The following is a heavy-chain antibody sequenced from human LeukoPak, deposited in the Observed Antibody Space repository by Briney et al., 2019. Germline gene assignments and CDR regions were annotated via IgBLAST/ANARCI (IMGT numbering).Heavy chain of an antibody. J-gene: IGHJ4*02. CDR1: GGSISSSNW. V-gene: IGHV3-7*01. CDR3: ARDLSGIAGYTYGRGIGY. Sequence: ETLSLTCAVSGGSISSSNWWSWVRQPPGKGLEWVANIKQDGSEKYYVDAVKGRFTISRDNAKTSLYLQMNSLRAEDTAVYYCARDLSGIAGYTYGRGIGYWGQGTLVTVSS. CDR2: IKQDGSEK. D-gene: IGHD5-18*01.